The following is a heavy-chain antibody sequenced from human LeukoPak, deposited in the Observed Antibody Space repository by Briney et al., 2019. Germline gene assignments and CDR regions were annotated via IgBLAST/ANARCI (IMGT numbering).Heavy chain of an antibody. CDR1: GFTVSSNY. J-gene: IGHJ4*02. Sequence: GGSLRLSCAASGFTVSSNYMNWVRQAPGKGLEWGSVICSGGSTYYADSVKGRFTISRDNSKNTLYLLMNSLRAEDTAVYYCAREAVTRNYFDYWGQGTLVTVSS. D-gene: IGHD4-17*01. CDR3: AREAVTRNYFDY. CDR2: ICSGGST. V-gene: IGHV3-53*01.